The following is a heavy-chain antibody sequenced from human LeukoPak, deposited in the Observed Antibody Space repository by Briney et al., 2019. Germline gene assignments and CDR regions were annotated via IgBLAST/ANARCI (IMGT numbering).Heavy chain of an antibody. CDR2: INHSGST. Sequence: SETLSLTCAVYGVSFSGYYWSWIRQPPGKGLEWIGEINHSGSTNYNPSLKSRVTISVDTSKNQFSLKRSSVTAADTAVFYCARNFIENSRSSGFDSWGQGNLVTVSS. D-gene: IGHD6-6*01. V-gene: IGHV4-34*01. J-gene: IGHJ4*02. CDR1: GVSFSGYY. CDR3: ARNFIENSRSSGFDS.